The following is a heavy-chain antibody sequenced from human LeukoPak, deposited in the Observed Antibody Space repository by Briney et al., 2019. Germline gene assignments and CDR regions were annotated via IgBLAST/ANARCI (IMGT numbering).Heavy chain of an antibody. CDR2: IYYSGST. J-gene: IGHJ4*02. CDR1: GGSISSYY. CDR3: ARSTGGYYDSSGYYLY. V-gene: IGHV4-59*12. D-gene: IGHD3-22*01. Sequence: SETLSLTCTVSGGSISSYYWSWIRQPPGKGLEWIGYIYYSGSTNCNPSLKSRVTISVDTSKNQFFLKLSSVTAADTAVYYCARSTGGYYDSSGYYLYWGQGTLVTVSS.